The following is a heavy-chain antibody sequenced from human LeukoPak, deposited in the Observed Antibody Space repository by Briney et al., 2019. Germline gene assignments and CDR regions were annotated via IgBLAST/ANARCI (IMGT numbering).Heavy chain of an antibody. CDR2: INHSGST. D-gene: IGHD6-6*01. V-gene: IGHV4-34*01. CDR1: GGSFSGYY. Sequence: SETLSLTCAVYGGSFSGYYWSWIRQPPGKGLEWIGEINHSGSTNYNPSLKSRVTISVDTSKNQFSLKLSSVTAADTAVYYCARSSSSSGDYWGQGALVTVSS. CDR3: ARSSSSSGDY. J-gene: IGHJ4*02.